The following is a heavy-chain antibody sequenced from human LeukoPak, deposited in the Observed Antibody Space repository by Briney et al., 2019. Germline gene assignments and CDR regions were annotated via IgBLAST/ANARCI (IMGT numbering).Heavy chain of an antibody. J-gene: IGHJ4*02. D-gene: IGHD3-22*01. CDR3: ARALYYDSSLGY. Sequence: PSETLSLTCTVSGGSISSSSYYWGWIRQPPGKGLEWIGSINYSGSIYYNPSLKSRVTTSVDTSKNQFSLKLRSVNAADTAVYYCARALYYDSSLGYWGQGTLVTVSS. CDR1: GGSISSSSYY. V-gene: IGHV4-39*01. CDR2: INYSGSI.